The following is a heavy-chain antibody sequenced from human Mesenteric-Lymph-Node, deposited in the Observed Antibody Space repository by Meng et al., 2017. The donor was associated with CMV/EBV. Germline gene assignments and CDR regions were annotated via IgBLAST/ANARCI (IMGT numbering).Heavy chain of an antibody. J-gene: IGHJ4*02. CDR1: GYTFTGYY. D-gene: IGHD2-15*01. Sequence: ASVKVSCKASGYTFTGYYMHWVRQAPGQGLEWMGWINPNSGGTNYAQKFQGRVNMTRDTSINTVYLELSNLRSDDTALYYCARPQGLYCSATMCFKSYFDDWGQGTQVTVSS. CDR3: ARPQGLYCSATMCFKSYFDD. CDR2: INPNSGGT. V-gene: IGHV1-2*02.